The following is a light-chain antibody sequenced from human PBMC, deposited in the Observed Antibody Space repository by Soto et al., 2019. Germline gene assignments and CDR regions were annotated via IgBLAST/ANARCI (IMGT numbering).Light chain of an antibody. CDR3: SSYTSSSTYV. CDR1: SSDVGGYNY. V-gene: IGLV2-14*01. Sequence: QSALTQPASVSGSPGQSITISCTGTSSDVGGYNYVSWYQQHPGKAPKLMIYEVSNRPSGVSNRFSGSKSGNTASLPISGXXXXXXXXXYCSSYTSSSTYVFGTGTKLTVL. CDR2: EVS. J-gene: IGLJ1*01.